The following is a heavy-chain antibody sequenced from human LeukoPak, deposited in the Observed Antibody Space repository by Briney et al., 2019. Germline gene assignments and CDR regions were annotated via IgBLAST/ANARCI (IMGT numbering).Heavy chain of an antibody. Sequence: GGSLRLSCAASGFTFSSYWMHWVRQAPGKGLVWVSRANSDGSSTSYADSVKGRFTMSRDNAKNSLYLQMNSLRAEDTAVYYCARDLMGAAHYFQHWGQGTLVTVSS. J-gene: IGHJ1*01. CDR1: GFTFSSYW. CDR2: ANSDGSST. V-gene: IGHV3-74*01. D-gene: IGHD2-15*01. CDR3: ARDLMGAAHYFQH.